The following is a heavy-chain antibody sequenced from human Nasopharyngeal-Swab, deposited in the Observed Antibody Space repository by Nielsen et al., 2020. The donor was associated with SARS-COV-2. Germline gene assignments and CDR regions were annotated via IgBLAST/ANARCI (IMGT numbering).Heavy chain of an antibody. CDR3: ARSRMVHNERAFDY. J-gene: IGHJ4*02. CDR2: IYYPSQS. CDR1: GGSVSTGDYY. Sequence: SETLSLTCSVSGGSVSTGDYYWSWIRQSPGKGLEWLGYIYYPSQSHFNPSLETRAAMSVDTSKNQFSLTLSSVTAADTAVYYCARSRMVHNERAFDYWGRGTLVTVSS. V-gene: IGHV4-30-4*01. D-gene: IGHD3-10*01.